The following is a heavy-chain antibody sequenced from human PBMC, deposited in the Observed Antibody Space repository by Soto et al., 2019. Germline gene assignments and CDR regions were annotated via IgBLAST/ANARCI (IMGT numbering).Heavy chain of an antibody. CDR1: GYSFTTYW. Sequence: GESLKISCQASGYSFTTYWISWVRQMPGKGLECMGRIDPTDSYTDYGPTFEGHVTMSVDRSINTAYIKWSSLKASDRTMYNNARPRDGHKGKNYYGMDVWGQGTTVTVSS. J-gene: IGHJ6*02. V-gene: IGHV5-10-1*01. CDR3: ARPRDGHKGKNYYGMDV. CDR2: IDPTDSYT.